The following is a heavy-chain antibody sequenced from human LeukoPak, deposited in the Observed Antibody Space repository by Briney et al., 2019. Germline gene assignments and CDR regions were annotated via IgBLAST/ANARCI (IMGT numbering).Heavy chain of an antibody. D-gene: IGHD4-17*01. CDR2: ISGGGETT. J-gene: IGHJ4*02. CDR3: ARDYADYVGYFFFDY. V-gene: IGHV3-23*01. CDR1: GFTFNNYA. Sequence: GSLRLSCAASGFTFNNYAMNWVRQAPGKGLEWVSSISGGGETTYYADSAKGRFTISRDNSQNTLYPQMNSLRAEDTAVYYCARDYADYVGYFFFDYWGQGTLVTVSS.